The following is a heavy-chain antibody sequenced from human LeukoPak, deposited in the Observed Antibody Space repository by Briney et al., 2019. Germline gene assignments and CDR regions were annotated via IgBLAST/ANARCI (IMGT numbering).Heavy chain of an antibody. CDR2: INHSGST. Sequence: SKTLSLTCAVYGGSFSGYYWSWIRQPPGKGLEWIGEINHSGSTNYNPSLKSRVTISVDTSKNQFSLKLSSVTAADTAVYYCARLIAAAGTSYWGQGTLVTVSS. CDR3: ARLIAAAGTSY. V-gene: IGHV4-34*01. D-gene: IGHD6-13*01. CDR1: GGSFSGYY. J-gene: IGHJ4*02.